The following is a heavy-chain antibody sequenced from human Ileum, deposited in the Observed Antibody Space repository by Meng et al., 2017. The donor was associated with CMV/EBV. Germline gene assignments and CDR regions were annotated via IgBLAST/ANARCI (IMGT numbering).Heavy chain of an antibody. CDR1: GGSISSSSYY. Sequence: SETLSLTCTVSGGSISSSSYYWGWIRQPPGKGLEWIGSIYYSGSTYYNPSLKSRVTISVDTSKSQFSLKLSSVTAADTAVYYCASTIFGVVGAYDYYYGMDVWGQGTTVTVSS. CDR3: ASTIFGVVGAYDYYYGMDV. D-gene: IGHD3-3*01. V-gene: IGHV4-39*01. J-gene: IGHJ6*02. CDR2: IYYSGST.